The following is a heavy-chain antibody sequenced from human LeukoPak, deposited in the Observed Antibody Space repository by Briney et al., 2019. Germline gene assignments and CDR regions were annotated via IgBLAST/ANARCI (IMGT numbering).Heavy chain of an antibody. J-gene: IGHJ4*02. Sequence: PGRSLRLSCEGSGFTFSTYGVHWVRQAPGKGLEWVALTSYDGSSKSYADSVKGRFTISRDNSQNTVYLQMNNLRVEDTAVYYCAMLRYSGGWWDYWGQGTLVTVSS. V-gene: IGHV3-30*03. D-gene: IGHD2-15*01. CDR2: TSYDGSSK. CDR1: GFTFSTYG. CDR3: AMLRYSGGWWDY.